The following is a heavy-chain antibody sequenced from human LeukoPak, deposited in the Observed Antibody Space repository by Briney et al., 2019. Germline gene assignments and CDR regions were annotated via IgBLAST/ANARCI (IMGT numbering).Heavy chain of an antibody. D-gene: IGHD6-13*01. V-gene: IGHV3-13*04. CDR2: IGTADDT. CDR3: ARSGYYHYYGLDV. J-gene: IGHJ6*02. Sequence: PGGSLRLSCVASGFTFRSYDLHWVRQTTGKGLEWVSAIGTADDTFYPDFVKGRFTISRDDAKNSLYLQMSNLRVGDTAVYYCARSGYYHYYGLDVWGQGTTVTVSS. CDR1: GFTFRSYD.